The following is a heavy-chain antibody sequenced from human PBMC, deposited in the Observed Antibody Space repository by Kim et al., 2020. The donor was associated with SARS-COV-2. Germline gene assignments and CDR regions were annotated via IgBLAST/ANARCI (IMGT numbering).Heavy chain of an antibody. CDR1: GGSISSSVYY. V-gene: IGHV4-39*01. D-gene: IGHD6-13*01. Sequence: SETLSLTCTVSGGSISSSVYYWGWIRQPPGKGLESIGSIYYSGSTYYNPSLKSRVTISVDRSKNQFSLKLSSVTAADTAVYYCARLYSSSWDHYFDYWG. CDR2: IYYSGST. CDR3: ARLYSSSWDHYFDY. J-gene: IGHJ4*01.